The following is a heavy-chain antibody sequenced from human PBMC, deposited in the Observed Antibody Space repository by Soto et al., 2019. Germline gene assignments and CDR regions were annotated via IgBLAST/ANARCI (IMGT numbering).Heavy chain of an antibody. CDR1: GFTFSSYG. Sequence: VGSLRLSCAASGFTFSSYGMHWVRQAPGKGLEWVAVIWYDGSNKYYADSVKGRFTISRDNSKNTLYLQMNSLRAEDTAVYYCARDSSGCSGGSCYSYYYGMDVWGQGTTVTVSS. CDR2: IWYDGSNK. V-gene: IGHV3-33*01. J-gene: IGHJ6*02. CDR3: ARDSSGCSGGSCYSYYYGMDV. D-gene: IGHD2-15*01.